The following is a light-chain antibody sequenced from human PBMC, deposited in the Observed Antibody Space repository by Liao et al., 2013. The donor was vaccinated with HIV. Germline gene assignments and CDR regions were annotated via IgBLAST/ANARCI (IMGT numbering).Light chain of an antibody. CDR3: QAWDSSNVVV. J-gene: IGLJ2*01. CDR2: QDS. V-gene: IGLV3-21*01. CDR1: NIGSKS. Sequence: SYVLTQPPSVSVAPGKTARITCGGNNIGSKSVHWYQQKPGQSPVLVIYQDSKRPSGIPERFSGSNSGNTATLTISGTQAVDEADYYCQAWDSSNVVVFGGGTKLTVL.